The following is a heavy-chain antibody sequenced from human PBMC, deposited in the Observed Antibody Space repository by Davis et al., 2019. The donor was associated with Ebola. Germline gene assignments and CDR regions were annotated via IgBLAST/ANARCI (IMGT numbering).Heavy chain of an antibody. J-gene: IGHJ5*02. D-gene: IGHD3-22*01. CDR2: ISAYNGNT. CDR1: GYTFTSYG. CDR3: AREITMITRGWFDP. Sequence: AASVKVSCKASGYTFTSYGISWVRQAPGQGLEWMGRISAYNGNTNYAQKLQGRVTMTTDTSTSTAYMELRSLRSDDTAVYYCAREITMITRGWFDPWGQGTLVTVSA. V-gene: IGHV1-18*01.